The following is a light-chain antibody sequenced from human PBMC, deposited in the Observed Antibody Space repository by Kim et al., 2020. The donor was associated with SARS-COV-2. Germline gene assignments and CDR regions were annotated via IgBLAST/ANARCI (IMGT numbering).Light chain of an antibody. CDR2: SAS. J-gene: IGKJ4*01. Sequence: EIVMTQSPATLSVSPGESATLSCRASQSVRTNLAWYQKKPGQAPSLLIHSASTRATGIPARFSGSGSGTEFTLAISSLQSEDFALYYCLHYDDWPLAFGGGTKVDIK. CDR3: LHYDDWPLA. V-gene: IGKV3-15*01. CDR1: QSVRTN.